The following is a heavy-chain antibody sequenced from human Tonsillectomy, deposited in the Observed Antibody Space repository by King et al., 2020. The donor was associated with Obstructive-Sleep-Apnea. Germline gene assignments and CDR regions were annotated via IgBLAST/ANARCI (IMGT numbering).Heavy chain of an antibody. V-gene: IGHV4-59*01. CDR3: ARASFGGVTIIPYFDY. Sequence: VQLQESGPGLVKPSETLSLTCSVSGVAISSYYWTWIRQPPGKGLKWIGYIYDSGSTTYNPSLKSRVTMSLDTLKNHFSLKLTSVTAADTAVYYCARASFGGVTIIPYFDYWGQGTLVTVSS. D-gene: IGHD3-16*02. J-gene: IGHJ4*02. CDR2: IYDSGST. CDR1: GVAISSYY.